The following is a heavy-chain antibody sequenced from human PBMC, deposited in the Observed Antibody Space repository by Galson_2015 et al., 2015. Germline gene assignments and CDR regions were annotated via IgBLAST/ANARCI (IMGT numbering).Heavy chain of an antibody. CDR3: SQVGTGWAFDI. J-gene: IGHJ3*02. CDR1: GFTFSSYW. Sequence: SLRLSCAASGFTFSSYWMYWVRHAPGKGLVWVSRINPDGSDTTYADSVKGRFTISRDNAKNTLYLQMSSLRAEDTAVYYCSQVGTGWAFDIWGQGTMVTVSS. D-gene: IGHD1-26*01. CDR2: INPDGSDT. V-gene: IGHV3-74*01.